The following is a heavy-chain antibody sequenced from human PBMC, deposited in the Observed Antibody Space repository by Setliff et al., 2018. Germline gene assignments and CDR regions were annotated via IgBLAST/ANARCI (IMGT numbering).Heavy chain of an antibody. CDR3: ARGRDFWSGYLVY. V-gene: IGHV1-2*04. Sequence: GASVKVSCKASGYTFTGYYMHWVRQAPGQGLEWMGWINPNSGGTNYAQKFQGWVTMTRDTSISTAYMELSRLRSADTAVYYCARGRDFWSGYLVYWGQGTLVTVSS. CDR1: GYTFTGYY. CDR2: INPNSGGT. J-gene: IGHJ4*02. D-gene: IGHD3-3*01.